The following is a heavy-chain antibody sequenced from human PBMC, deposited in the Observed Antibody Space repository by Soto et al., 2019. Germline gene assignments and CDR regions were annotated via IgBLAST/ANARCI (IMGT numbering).Heavy chain of an antibody. CDR2: IYYSGST. CDR3: ARVEASAANGVDV. V-gene: IGHV4-31*03. Sequence: QVQLQESGPGLVKPSQTLSLTCTVSGGSISRGGFYWSWIRQHPGKGLEWIGYIYYSGSTYYKPSLQCRVTISVDTSKNQFSLKLSSVTAADTALYYCARVEASAANGVDVWGQGTTVTVSS. J-gene: IGHJ6*02. D-gene: IGHD2-2*01. CDR1: GGSISRGGFY.